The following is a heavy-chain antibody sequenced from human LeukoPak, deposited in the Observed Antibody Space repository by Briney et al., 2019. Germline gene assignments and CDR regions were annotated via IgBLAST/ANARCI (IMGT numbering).Heavy chain of an antibody. CDR2: ISGSGGST. Sequence: GGSLRLSCAASGFTFSSYAMNWVRQAPGKGLEWVSAISGSGGSTYHADSVKGRFTISRDNSKNTLYLQVNSLRAEDTAIYYCAKDPPGLGGNWGQGTLVTVSS. D-gene: IGHD6-6*01. CDR3: AKDPPGLGGN. CDR1: GFTFSSYA. J-gene: IGHJ4*02. V-gene: IGHV3-23*01.